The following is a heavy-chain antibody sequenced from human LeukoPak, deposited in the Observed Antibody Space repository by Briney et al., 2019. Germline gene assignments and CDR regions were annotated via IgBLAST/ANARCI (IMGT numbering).Heavy chain of an antibody. Sequence: PGGSLRLSCAASGFPFSNYGMSWLRQAPGKGLEWVSAISGSGDSTNYADSVKGRFTISRDNSKNTLYLQMNSLRAEDTAVHYCAKTYAFDIWGQGTLVTVSS. J-gene: IGHJ3*02. CDR2: ISGSGDST. CDR1: GFPFSNYG. CDR3: AKTYAFDI. V-gene: IGHV3-23*01.